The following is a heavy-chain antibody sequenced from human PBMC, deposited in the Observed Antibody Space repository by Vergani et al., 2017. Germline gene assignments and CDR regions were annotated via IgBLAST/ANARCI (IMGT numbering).Heavy chain of an antibody. D-gene: IGHD1-14*01. J-gene: IGHJ5*02. CDR2: TWYDGNNK. Sequence: QVQLVESGGGVVQPGRSLRLSCAASGFTFNQYGMHWVRQAPGKGLEWVAVTWYDGNNKQYADSVKGRFTISRDNSKSTIYLQMNSLRDEDTGVYYCARDLRLLYNRSDPWGQGTLVTVSS. CDR1: GFTFNQYG. CDR3: ARDLRLLYNRSDP. V-gene: IGHV3-33*01.